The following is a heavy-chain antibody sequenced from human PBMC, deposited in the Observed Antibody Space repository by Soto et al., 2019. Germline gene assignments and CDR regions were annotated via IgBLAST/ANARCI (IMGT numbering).Heavy chain of an antibody. D-gene: IGHD3-22*01. CDR2: ISYDVSNK. Sequence: GGSLRLSCAASGFTFSSYAMHWVRQAPGKGLEWVAVISYDVSNKYYADSVKGRFTISRDNSKNTLYLQMNSLRAEDTAVYYCARASLPDYYDSSGHRRTDEYGMDVWGPGTRVTVSS. CDR3: ARASLPDYYDSSGHRRTDEYGMDV. V-gene: IGHV3-30-3*01. J-gene: IGHJ6*02. CDR1: GFTFSSYA.